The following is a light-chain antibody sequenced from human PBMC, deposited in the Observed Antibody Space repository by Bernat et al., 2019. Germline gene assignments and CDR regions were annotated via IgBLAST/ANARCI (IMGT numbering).Light chain of an antibody. Sequence: DIQMTQSPSTLSASVGDRVTITCRASQSISSWLAWYQQKPGKAPKLLIDKASSLESGVPSRFSGSGSGTEFTLTISSLQTDDFATYYCQQYNSYSLITFGQGTRLAIK. CDR2: KAS. V-gene: IGKV1-5*03. J-gene: IGKJ5*01. CDR1: QSISSW. CDR3: QQYNSYSLIT.